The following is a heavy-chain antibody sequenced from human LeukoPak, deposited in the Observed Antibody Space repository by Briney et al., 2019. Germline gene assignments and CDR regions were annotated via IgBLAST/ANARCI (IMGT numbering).Heavy chain of an antibody. D-gene: IGHD6-13*01. CDR2: IYSGGST. CDR3: ARDLGSSSWSGYYYYYGMDV. CDR1: GFTVSSNY. Sequence: PGGSLRLSCAASGFTVSSNYMSWVRQAPGKGLEWVSAIYSGGSTYYADSVKGRFTISRDNSKNTLYLQMNSLRAEDTAVYYCARDLGSSSWSGYYYYYGMDVWGQGTTVTVSS. J-gene: IGHJ6*02. V-gene: IGHV3-66*01.